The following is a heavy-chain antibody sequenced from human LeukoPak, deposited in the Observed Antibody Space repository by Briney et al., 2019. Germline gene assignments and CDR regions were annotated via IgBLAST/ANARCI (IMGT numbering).Heavy chain of an antibody. CDR2: ISAGGVTT. Sequence: PGGSLKLSCVGSGFTFSNYAMSWVRQASGKGLEWVSGISAGGVTTYYADSVKGRFTISRDNSKNMLYLQMNSLRADDTAVFYCANDLSLQPRRNYWGIAFDIWGQGTMVTVSS. V-gene: IGHV3-23*01. CDR3: ANDLSLQPRRNYWGIAFDI. J-gene: IGHJ3*02. CDR1: GFTFSNYA. D-gene: IGHD1-7*01.